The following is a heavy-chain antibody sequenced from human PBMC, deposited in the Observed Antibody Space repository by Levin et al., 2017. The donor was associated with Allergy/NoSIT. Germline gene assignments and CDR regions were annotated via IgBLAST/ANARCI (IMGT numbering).Heavy chain of an antibody. CDR2: IPHSGSA. CDR1: GASISRGSYY. CDR3: ARDECAWFGECYGPDV. Sequence: SETLSLTCTVSGASISRGSYYWTWIRQLPGKGLEWIGFIPHSGSASYNPSLRSRLTLSLDTSKNQFSLKLASVTVADTAVYYCARDECAWFGECYGPDVGGQGTTVIVSS. D-gene: IGHD3-10*01. J-gene: IGHJ6*02. V-gene: IGHV4-31*03.